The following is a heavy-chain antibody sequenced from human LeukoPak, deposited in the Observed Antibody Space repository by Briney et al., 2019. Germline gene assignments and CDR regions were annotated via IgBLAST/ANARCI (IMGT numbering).Heavy chain of an antibody. J-gene: IGHJ5*02. CDR2: IYHSGSA. CDR1: GYFISSGYQ. CDR3: ARDPRWLTPDCTSTSCYENCFDP. Sequence: SETLSLTCGVSGYFISSGYQWAWVRQSPGKGLEWIGSIYHSGSAHYNPSLKSRVTISVETSKNQFSLNMYSVTAADTAVYYCARDPRWLTPDCTSTSCYENCFDPWGQGTLVTVSP. D-gene: IGHD2-2*01. V-gene: IGHV4-38-2*02.